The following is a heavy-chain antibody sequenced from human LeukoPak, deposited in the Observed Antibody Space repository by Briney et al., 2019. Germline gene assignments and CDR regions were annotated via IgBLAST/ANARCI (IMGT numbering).Heavy chain of an antibody. Sequence: PGGSLRLSCVASGFTFSDYSMNWVRQAPGKGLEWVSSISSGSTYIYYADSLKGRFTISRDNAKNSLFLEMNSLRAEDTAVYYCAKTSGSHDAFDIWGQGTMVTVSS. CDR1: GFTFSDYS. J-gene: IGHJ3*02. D-gene: IGHD1-26*01. V-gene: IGHV3-21*01. CDR2: ISSGSTYI. CDR3: AKTSGSHDAFDI.